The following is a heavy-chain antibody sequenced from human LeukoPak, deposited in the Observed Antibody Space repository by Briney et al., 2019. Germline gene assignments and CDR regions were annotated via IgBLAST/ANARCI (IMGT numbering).Heavy chain of an antibody. V-gene: IGHV3-74*01. CDR2: INPDGTTT. D-gene: IGHD6-19*01. J-gene: IGHJ4*02. Sequence: PGGSLRLSCVVSGFSFSSNAMSWVRQAPGKGLVWVSRINPDGTTTSYADSVKGRFTISRDNAKDTVYLQMNSLRAEDTAVYYCARVSIGWYSFDYWGQGTLVTVSS. CDR1: GFSFSSNA. CDR3: ARVSIGWYSFDY.